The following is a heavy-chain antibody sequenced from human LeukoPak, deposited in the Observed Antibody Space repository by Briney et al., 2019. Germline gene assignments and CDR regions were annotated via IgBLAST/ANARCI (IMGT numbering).Heavy chain of an antibody. D-gene: IGHD6-19*01. CDR3: ARIPTNAVPSAHNGFDI. J-gene: IGHJ3*02. CDR1: GGSIGSTNYY. CDR2: IYYSGST. Sequence: SETLSLTCTVSGGSIGSTNYYWGWIRQPPGKGLEWIANIYYSGSTYYNPSLKSRVTVSVDTSKNQFSLRLNSVTAADTSIYYCARIPTNAVPSAHNGFDIWGQGTMLTVSS. V-gene: IGHV4-39*01.